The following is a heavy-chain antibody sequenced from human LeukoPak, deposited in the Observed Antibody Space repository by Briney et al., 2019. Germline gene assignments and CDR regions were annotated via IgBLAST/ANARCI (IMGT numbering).Heavy chain of an antibody. CDR1: GGSISSGDYD. D-gene: IGHD2-2*01. CDR2: IYYSGST. CDR3: ARDLADIVVVPAASPDAFDI. V-gene: IGHV4-30-4*08. Sequence: PSQTLSLTSTVSGGSISSGDYDWSWIRQPPGKGLEWIGYIYYSGSTYYNPSLKSRVTISVDTSKNQFSLKLSSVTAADTAVYYCARDLADIVVVPAASPDAFDIWGQGTMVTVSS. J-gene: IGHJ3*02.